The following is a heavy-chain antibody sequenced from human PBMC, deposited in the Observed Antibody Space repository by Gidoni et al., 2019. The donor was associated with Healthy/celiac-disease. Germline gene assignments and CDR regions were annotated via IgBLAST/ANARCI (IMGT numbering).Heavy chain of an antibody. V-gene: IGHV3-30*18. CDR3: AKGDYSNYGGLDY. Sequence: QVQLVESGGGVVQPGRSLRLSCAASGFTFSSYGMHWVRQAPGKGLEWVAVISYDGSNKYYADSVKGRFTISRDNSKNTLYLQMNSLRAEDTAVYYCAKGDYSNYGGLDYWGQGTLVTVSS. D-gene: IGHD4-4*01. CDR2: ISYDGSNK. CDR1: GFTFSSYG. J-gene: IGHJ4*02.